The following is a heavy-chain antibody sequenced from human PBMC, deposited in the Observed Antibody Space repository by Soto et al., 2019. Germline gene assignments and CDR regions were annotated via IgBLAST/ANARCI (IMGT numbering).Heavy chain of an antibody. J-gene: IGHJ4*02. D-gene: IGHD6-19*01. CDR3: ARDGGRQWLDY. CDR1: GFSFSNYW. CDR2: INSDGSST. V-gene: IGHV3-74*01. Sequence: EVQLVESGGGLVQPGGSLRLSCAAPGFSFSNYWMYWVRQAPGKGLVWVSRINSDGSSTSYADSVKGRFTISRNNAKNTLYLQMNSLRAEDTAVYYCARDGGRQWLDYWGQGTLVTVSS.